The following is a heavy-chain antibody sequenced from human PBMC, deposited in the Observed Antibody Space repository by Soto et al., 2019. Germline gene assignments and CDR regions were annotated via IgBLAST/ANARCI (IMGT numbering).Heavy chain of an antibody. J-gene: IGHJ4*02. CDR3: ARAPKVSGSSQTRPDF. CDR2: IYTSGST. V-gene: IGHV4-4*07. D-gene: IGHD6-6*01. Sequence: SAALSLTCTVSVGSISSYYWSWIRRPAGKGLEWIGRIYTSGSTNYNPSLKSRVTMSVDTSKNQFSLKLSSVTAADTAVYYCARAPKVSGSSQTRPDFWGQGILVTIS. CDR1: VGSISSYY.